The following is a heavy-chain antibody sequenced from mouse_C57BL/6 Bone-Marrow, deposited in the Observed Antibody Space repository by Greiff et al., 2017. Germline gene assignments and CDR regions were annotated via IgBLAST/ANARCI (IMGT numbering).Heavy chain of an antibody. CDR3: AREDDGYYPDY. J-gene: IGHJ2*01. D-gene: IGHD2-3*01. CDR2: IDPSDSYT. V-gene: IGHV1-69*01. CDR1: GYTFTSYW. Sequence: VKLQQPGAELVMPGASVKLSCKASGYTFTSYWMHWVKQRPGQGLEWIGEIDPSDSYTNYNQKFKGKSTLTVDKSSSTAYMQLSSLTSEDSAVYYCAREDDGYYPDYWGQGSTLTVSS.